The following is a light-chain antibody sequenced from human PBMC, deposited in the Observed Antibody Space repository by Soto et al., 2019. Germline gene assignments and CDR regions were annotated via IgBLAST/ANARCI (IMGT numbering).Light chain of an antibody. Sequence: QSALTQPASVSGSPGQSITISCTGTSSDVGIYDLVSWYKHHPGRAPQLIIYEVTKRPSGVSNRFSGSKSGNTASLTISGLQAEDEADYYCCSYAGSSTFVFGTGTKPTVL. CDR2: EVT. V-gene: IGLV2-23*02. CDR3: CSYAGSSTFV. J-gene: IGLJ1*01. CDR1: SSDVGIYDL.